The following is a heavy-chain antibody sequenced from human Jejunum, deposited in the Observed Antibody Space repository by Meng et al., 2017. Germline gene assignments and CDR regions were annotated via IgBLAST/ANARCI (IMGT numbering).Heavy chain of an antibody. D-gene: IGHD3/OR15-3a*01. CDR2: IKRKSDGETI. V-gene: IGHV3-15*01. J-gene: IGHJ3*01. CDR1: GFTFINSW. CDR3: GTWYAFDY. Sequence: GESLRLSCAVSGFTFINSWMSWVRQVLGEVLEWVGRIKRKSDGETIDYAAHVKAGFTISRDDSKNTLLLEMNSLKTEDTAVYSCGTWYAFDYWGQGTMVTVSS.